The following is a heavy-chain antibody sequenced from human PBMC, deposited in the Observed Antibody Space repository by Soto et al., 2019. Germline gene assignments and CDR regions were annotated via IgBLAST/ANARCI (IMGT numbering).Heavy chain of an antibody. Sequence: EGQLVESGGGLVEPGETLRLSCAASGFTFKNAWMSWVRQAPGKGLEWVGRIKSWSDGGTTDYGAPVKGRFSISRDDAKNTLSLQMNRLRTEDTAVYYCTTGTTVAKYYFDFWGQGTLVTVSS. V-gene: IGHV3-15*01. CDR2: IKSWSDGGTT. J-gene: IGHJ4*02. CDR3: TTGTTVAKYYFDF. CDR1: GFTFKNAW. D-gene: IGHD1-1*01.